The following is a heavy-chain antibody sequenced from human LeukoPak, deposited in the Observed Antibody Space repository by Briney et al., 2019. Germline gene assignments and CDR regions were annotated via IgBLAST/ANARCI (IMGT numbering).Heavy chain of an antibody. D-gene: IGHD3-22*01. CDR2: ISSSSSYI. Sequence: GGSLRLSCAASGFTSSSYSMNWVRQGPGKGLEWVSSISSSSSYIYYADSVKGRFTVSRDNAKNSLYLQMNSLRAEDTAVYYCARTYFYYDSSGSISFFDYWGQGTLVTVSS. CDR3: ARTYFYYDSSGSISFFDY. CDR1: GFTSSSYS. J-gene: IGHJ4*02. V-gene: IGHV3-21*01.